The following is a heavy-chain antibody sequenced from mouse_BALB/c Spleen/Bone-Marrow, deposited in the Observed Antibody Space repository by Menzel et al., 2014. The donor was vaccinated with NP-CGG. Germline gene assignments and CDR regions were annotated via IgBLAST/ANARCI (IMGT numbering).Heavy chain of an antibody. CDR2: IWRGGST. V-gene: IGHV2-5*01. J-gene: IGHJ4*01. D-gene: IGHD2-2*01. Sequence: VQLXESGPGXVQPSQSLSIPCTVSGFSLTSYGVHWVRQSPGKGLEWLGVIWRGGSTDYNAAFMSRLSITKDNSKSQVFFKMNSLQADDTAIYYCAKKREIYYGYGAMDYWGQGTSVTVSS. CDR1: GFSLTSYG. CDR3: AKKREIYYGYGAMDY.